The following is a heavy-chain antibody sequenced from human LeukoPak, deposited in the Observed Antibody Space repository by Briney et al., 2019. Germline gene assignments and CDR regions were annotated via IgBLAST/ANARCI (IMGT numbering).Heavy chain of an antibody. V-gene: IGHV3-48*01. D-gene: IGHD3-22*01. CDR1: GFTFSSYS. J-gene: IGHJ4*02. CDR3: ASPLRGSYDSSGFLR. Sequence: GGSLRLSCAASGFTFSSYSMNWVRQAPGKGLEWVSYISSSSSTIYYADSVKGRFTISRDNAKNSLYLQMNSLRAEDTAVYYCASPLRGSYDSSGFLRWGQGTLVTVSS. CDR2: ISSSSSTI.